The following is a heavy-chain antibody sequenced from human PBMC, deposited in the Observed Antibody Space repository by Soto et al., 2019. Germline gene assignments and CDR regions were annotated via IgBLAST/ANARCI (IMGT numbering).Heavy chain of an antibody. CDR2: INDGGDTT. D-gene: IGHD2-2*01. CDR3: TKVNRASTMRNYYYYGMDV. CDR1: GFTFSSYA. V-gene: IGHV3-23*01. Sequence: EVQLLESGGGLVQPGGSLRLSCAASGFTFSSYAMNWVRQAPGKGPEWVSTINDGGDTTYYAASVRGRFTISRDNSKNMLYLQMNSLRAEDTAVYYCTKVNRASTMRNYYYYGMDVWGQGTTVTVSS. J-gene: IGHJ6*02.